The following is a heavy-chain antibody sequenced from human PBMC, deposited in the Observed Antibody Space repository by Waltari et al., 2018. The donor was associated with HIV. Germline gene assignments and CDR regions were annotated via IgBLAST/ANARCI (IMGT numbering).Heavy chain of an antibody. V-gene: IGHV1-3*01. J-gene: IGHJ6*02. D-gene: IGHD1-7*01. CDR1: GYTFTSYA. CDR3: ARDGLDNWNYVWYYGMDV. CDR2: INAGNGNT. Sequence: QVQLVQSGAEVKKPGASVKVSCKASGYTFTSYAMHWVRQAPGQRLEWMGWINAGNGNTKYSQKFQGRVTITRDTSASTAYMELSSLRSEDTAVYYCARDGLDNWNYVWYYGMDVWGQGTTVTVSS.